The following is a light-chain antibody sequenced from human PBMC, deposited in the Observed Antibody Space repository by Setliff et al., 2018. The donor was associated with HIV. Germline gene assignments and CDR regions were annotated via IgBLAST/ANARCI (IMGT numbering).Light chain of an antibody. CDR1: NSNIGTTT. CDR2: TNS. Sequence: QSMLTQSPSVSGTPGQRVTISCSGSNSNIGTTTVNWYQRLPGAAPKLLIYTNSHRPSGVPDRFSGSKSGTSAPLAISGLQSEDEAEYYCASWDDSLKVYVFGSGTKVTVL. J-gene: IGLJ1*01. CDR3: ASWDDSLKVYV. V-gene: IGLV1-44*01.